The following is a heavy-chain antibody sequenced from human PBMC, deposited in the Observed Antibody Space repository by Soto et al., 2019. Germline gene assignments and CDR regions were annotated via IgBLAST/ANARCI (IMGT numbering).Heavy chain of an antibody. CDR1: GFTFTSTKSA. D-gene: IGHD2-2*01. Sequence: GGSLRLSCAASGFTFTSTKSAMSWVRQAPGKGLQWVSTISDTGRTTYYADSVKGRFTISSDGSKNTLYLQMNSLRAEDTAVYFCAKGRGSGRTSASCCDNWGQGTLVTVSS. CDR3: AKGRGSGRTSASCCDN. CDR2: ISDTGRTT. J-gene: IGHJ4*02. V-gene: IGHV3-23*01.